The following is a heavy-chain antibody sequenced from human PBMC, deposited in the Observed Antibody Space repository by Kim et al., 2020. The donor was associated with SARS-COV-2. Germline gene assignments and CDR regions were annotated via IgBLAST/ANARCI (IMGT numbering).Heavy chain of an antibody. D-gene: IGHD3-10*01. J-gene: IGHJ4*02. V-gene: IGHV3-20*03. Sequence: ADSVKSRFTNSRDNAQNSLYLQMNSLRAEDTALYYCARELEGGSGSYDYWGQGTLVTVSS. CDR3: ARELEGGSGSYDY.